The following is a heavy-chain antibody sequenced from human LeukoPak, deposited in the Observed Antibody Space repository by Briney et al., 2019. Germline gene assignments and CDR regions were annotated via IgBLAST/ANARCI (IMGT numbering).Heavy chain of an antibody. V-gene: IGHV4-59*01. J-gene: IGHJ4*02. CDR2: ISYSGST. CDR3: ARYSSDWYFDY. CDR1: GGSISNYY. D-gene: IGHD6-25*01. Sequence: PSETLSLTCTVSGGSISNYYWSWIRQPPGKGLEWIGYISYSGSTNCNPSLKSRVTISVDTSKNQFSLKLSSVTAADTAVYYCARYSSDWYFDYWGQGTRVTVSS.